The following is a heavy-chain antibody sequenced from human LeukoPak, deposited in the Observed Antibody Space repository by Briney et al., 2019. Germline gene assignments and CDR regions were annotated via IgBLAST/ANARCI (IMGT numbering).Heavy chain of an antibody. CDR2: INWNSGII. CDR3: AKGSGIAVAGTVDY. CDR1: GFTFDDYA. J-gene: IGHJ4*02. V-gene: IGHV3-9*01. D-gene: IGHD6-19*01. Sequence: PGRSLRLSCAASGFTFDDYAMHWVRQAPGKGLEWVSGINWNSGIIGYADSVKGRFTISRDNAKNSLYLQMNSLRAEDTALYYCAKGSGIAVAGTVDYWGQGTLVTVSS.